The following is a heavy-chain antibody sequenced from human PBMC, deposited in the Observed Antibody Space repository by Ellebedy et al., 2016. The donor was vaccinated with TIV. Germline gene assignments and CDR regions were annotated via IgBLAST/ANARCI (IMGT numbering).Heavy chain of an antibody. D-gene: IGHD3-10*01. V-gene: IGHV7-4-1*02. J-gene: IGHJ4*02. CDR2: INTNTGNP. CDR1: GYTFTRYA. Sequence: AASVKVSCKASGYTFTRYAMNWVRQAPGQGLEWVGWINTNTGNPTYAQGFTGRFVFSLDTSVSTAYLQISSLKPEDTAMYYCASWQGGNHGSGSIDYWGQGTLVTVSS. CDR3: ASWQGGNHGSGSIDY.